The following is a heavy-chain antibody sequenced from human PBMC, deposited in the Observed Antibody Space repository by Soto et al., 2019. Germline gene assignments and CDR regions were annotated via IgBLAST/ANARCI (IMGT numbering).Heavy chain of an antibody. V-gene: IGHV4-4*02. CDR1: GGSISSSNW. CDR3: ARASGGRFGELLH. J-gene: IGHJ1*01. Sequence: QVQLQESGPGLVKPSGTLSLTCAVSGGSISSSNWWSWVRQPPGKGLEWIGEIYHSGSTNYNPSLNTRVPIPVDKAKNQFSLQLSAVTAADTAVYYCARASGGRFGELLHWGQGTLVTVSS. CDR2: IYHSGST. D-gene: IGHD3-10*01.